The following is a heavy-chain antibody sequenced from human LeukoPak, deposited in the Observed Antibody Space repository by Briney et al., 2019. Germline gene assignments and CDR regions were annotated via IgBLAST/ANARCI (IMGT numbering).Heavy chain of an antibody. Sequence: GGSLRLSCAASGFTFDDYAMHWVRQAPGKGLEWVSGISWNSGSIGYADSVKGRFTISRDNAKNSLYLQMNSLRAEDTALYYCAKDLIAAAGMRNWFDPWGQGTLVTVSS. J-gene: IGHJ5*02. CDR3: AKDLIAAAGMRNWFDP. CDR2: ISWNSGSI. D-gene: IGHD6-13*01. CDR1: GFTFDDYA. V-gene: IGHV3-9*01.